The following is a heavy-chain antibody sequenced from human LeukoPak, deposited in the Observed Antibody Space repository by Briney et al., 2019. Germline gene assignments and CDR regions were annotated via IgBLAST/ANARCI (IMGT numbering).Heavy chain of an antibody. CDR1: GFTFSNYG. CDR2: VRYDGSNK. CDR3: ARGFWSGYYPDDNWFDP. D-gene: IGHD3-3*01. V-gene: IGHV3-30*02. Sequence: GGSLRLSCAASGFTFSNYGIHWVRQAPGKGLEWVAFVRYDGSNKYYADSVKGRFTISRDNSKNTLYLQMNSLRAEDTAVYYCARGFWSGYYPDDNWFDPWGQGTLVTVSS. J-gene: IGHJ5*02.